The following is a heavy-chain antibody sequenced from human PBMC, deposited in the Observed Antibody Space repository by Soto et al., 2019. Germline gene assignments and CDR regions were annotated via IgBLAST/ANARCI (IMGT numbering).Heavy chain of an antibody. CDR2: ISAYNGNT. V-gene: IGHV1-18*01. CDR1: GYTFTSYG. D-gene: IGHD6-19*01. J-gene: IGHJ6*02. Sequence: VASVKVSCKASGYTFTSYGISWVRQAPGQGLEWMGWISAYNGNTNYAQKLQGRVTMTTDTSTSTAYMELRSLRSDDTAEYYCATLADSSGWSGGYYYYGMDVWGQGTTVTVSS. CDR3: ATLADSSGWSGGYYYYGMDV.